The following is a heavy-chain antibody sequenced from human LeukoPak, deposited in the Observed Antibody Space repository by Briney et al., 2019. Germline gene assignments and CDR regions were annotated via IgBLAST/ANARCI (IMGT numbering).Heavy chain of an antibody. J-gene: IGHJ3*02. CDR3: ARHQLDAFDI. CDR1: GDSNSLYY. V-gene: IGHV4-59*08. CDR2: ISYSGSA. Sequence: SETLSLTCSVSGDSNSLYYWSWIRQPPGKGLEWIAYISYSGSANYSPSLKSRVTVSVDTSKNQFSLKLSSVTAADTAVYYCARHQLDAFDIWGQGTMVTVSS.